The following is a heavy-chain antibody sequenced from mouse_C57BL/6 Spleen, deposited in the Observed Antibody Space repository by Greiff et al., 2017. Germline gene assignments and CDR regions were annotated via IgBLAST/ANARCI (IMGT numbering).Heavy chain of an antibody. D-gene: IGHD2-12*01. CDR2: IYPGDGDT. J-gene: IGHJ1*03. CDR3: AAYYSNDGWYFDV. V-gene: IGHV1-82*01. Sequence: QVQLPPSGPELVKPGASVTISCKASGYAFSSSWMNWVKQRPGKGLEWLGRIYPGDGDTNYNGKFKGKATLTADNSSSTAYMQLSSLTSEDSAVYCGAAYYSNDGWYFDVWGTGTTVTVSA. CDR1: GYAFSSSW.